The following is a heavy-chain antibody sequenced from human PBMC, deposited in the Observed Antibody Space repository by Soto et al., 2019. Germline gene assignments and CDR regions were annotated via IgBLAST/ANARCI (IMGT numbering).Heavy chain of an antibody. CDR2: IYYSGST. D-gene: IGHD3-10*01. J-gene: IGHJ6*01. CDR3: ARLAMVRGVIVYYYGMDV. CDR1: GGSISSSSYY. Sequence: HLQLQESGPGLVKPSETLSLTCTVSGGSISSSSYYWGWIRQPPGKGLEWIGSIYYSGSTYYNPSLKSRVTISVDTSKNQFSLKLSSVTAADTAVYYCARLAMVRGVIVYYYGMDVLGQGTTVTVSS. V-gene: IGHV4-39*01.